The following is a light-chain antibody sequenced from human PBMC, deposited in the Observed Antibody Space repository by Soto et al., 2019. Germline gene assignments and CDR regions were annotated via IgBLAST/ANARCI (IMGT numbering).Light chain of an antibody. CDR1: QTVRNNY. V-gene: IGKV3-20*01. J-gene: IGKJ5*01. CDR3: QHYDSLPIT. CDR2: GAS. Sequence: EFVLTQSPGTLSLSPGERATLSCRASQTVRNNYLAWYQQKPGQPPRLLIYGASSRATGIPDRFSGSGSGTDFTLTISRLEPEDFAVFYCQHYDSLPITFGQGTRLEIK.